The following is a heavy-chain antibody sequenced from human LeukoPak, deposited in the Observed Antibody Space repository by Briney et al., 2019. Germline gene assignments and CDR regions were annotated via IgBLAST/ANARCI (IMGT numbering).Heavy chain of an antibody. J-gene: IGHJ5*02. D-gene: IGHD3-3*01. CDR3: ARLATSDFWSGYYSNWFDP. Sequence: SETLSLTCAVYGGSFSGYYWSWIRQPPGKGLEWIGEINHSGSTNYNPSLKSRVTISVDASKNQFSLKLSSVTAADTAVYYCARLATSDFWSGYYSNWFDPWGQGTLVTVSS. V-gene: IGHV4-34*01. CDR2: INHSGST. CDR1: GGSFSGYY.